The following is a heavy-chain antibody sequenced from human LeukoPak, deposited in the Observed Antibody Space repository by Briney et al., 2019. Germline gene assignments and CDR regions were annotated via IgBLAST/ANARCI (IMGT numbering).Heavy chain of an antibody. Sequence: ASVKVSCKASGGTFSSYAISRVRQAPGQGLEWVGWISAYNGNTNYAQKLQGRVTMTTDTSTSTAYMDLRSLRSDDTAVYYCARVRNSGFRYVDSWGQGTLVTVSS. CDR2: ISAYNGNT. V-gene: IGHV1-18*01. D-gene: IGHD5-12*01. CDR1: GGTFSSYA. CDR3: ARVRNSGFRYVDS. J-gene: IGHJ4*02.